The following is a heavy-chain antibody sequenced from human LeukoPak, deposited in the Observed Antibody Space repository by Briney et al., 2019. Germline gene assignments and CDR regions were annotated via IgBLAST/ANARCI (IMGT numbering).Heavy chain of an antibody. CDR3: ARLSKGRYFDYIFDY. CDR1: GGSVSSSTYY. V-gene: IGHV4-39*01. Sequence: PSETLSLTCTVSGGSVSSSTYYWGWFRQPPGKGLEWIGNIYYTGSTYSNPSLRSRVTMSVDTSKNQFSLKMSSVTAADTAVYYCARLSKGRYFDYIFDYWGQGALVTVSS. J-gene: IGHJ4*02. CDR2: IYYTGST. D-gene: IGHD3-9*01.